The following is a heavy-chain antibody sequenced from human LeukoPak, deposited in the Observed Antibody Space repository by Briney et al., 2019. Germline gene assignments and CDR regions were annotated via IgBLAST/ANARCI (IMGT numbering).Heavy chain of an antibody. CDR2: IIPIFGTA. D-gene: IGHD3-3*01. V-gene: IGHV1-69*13. CDR3: ACLWSGYTYNWFDP. J-gene: IGHJ5*02. CDR1: GYTFTSYA. Sequence: ASVKVSCKASGYTFTSYAISWVRQAPGQGLEWMGGIIPIFGTANYAQKFQGRVTITADESTSTAYMELSSLRSEDTAVYYCACLWSGYTYNWFDPWGQGTLVAVSS.